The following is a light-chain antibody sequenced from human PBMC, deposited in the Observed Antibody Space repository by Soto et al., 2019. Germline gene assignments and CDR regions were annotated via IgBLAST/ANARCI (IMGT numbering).Light chain of an antibody. CDR3: QQYGSSGT. Sequence: EIVLTQSPGTLSLSPGERATLSCRASQSVSSSHLAWYQQKPGQAPRLLISGASNRATGIPDRFSGSGSGTDFTLTISRLEPEDFAVYYCQQYGSSGTFGQGTKVDI. CDR2: GAS. J-gene: IGKJ1*01. CDR1: QSVSSSH. V-gene: IGKV3-20*01.